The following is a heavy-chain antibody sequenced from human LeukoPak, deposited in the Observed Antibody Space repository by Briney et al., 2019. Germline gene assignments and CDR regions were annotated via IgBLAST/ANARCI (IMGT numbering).Heavy chain of an antibody. D-gene: IGHD3-9*01. CDR3: ARGYYDILTAYRFSGPDYYYGMDV. J-gene: IGHJ6*02. CDR2: INPNSGGT. Sequence: ASVKVSCKASGYTFTSYYMHWVRQAPGQGLEWMGWINPNSGGTNDAQKFQGRVTMTRDTSISTAYMELSRLRSDDTAVYYCARGYYDILTAYRFSGPDYYYGMDVWGQGTTVTVSS. CDR1: GYTFTSYY. V-gene: IGHV1-2*02.